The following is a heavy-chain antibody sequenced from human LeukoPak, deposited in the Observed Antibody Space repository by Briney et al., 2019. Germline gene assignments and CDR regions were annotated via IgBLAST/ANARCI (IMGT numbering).Heavy chain of an antibody. D-gene: IGHD5-12*01. CDR2: ISSSGSSI. CDR3: ARGGYERSLAN. Sequence: GGSLRLSCAVSGFTLSSCEMNWVRQAPGKGLEWVSHISSSGSSIYYADSVMGRFTISRDNAKNSLYLQMNSLRAEDTAVYYCARGGYERSLANWGQGTLVTVSS. V-gene: IGHV3-48*03. J-gene: IGHJ4*02. CDR1: GFTLSSCE.